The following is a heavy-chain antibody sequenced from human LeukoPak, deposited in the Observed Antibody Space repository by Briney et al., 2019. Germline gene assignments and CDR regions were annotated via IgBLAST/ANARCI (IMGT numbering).Heavy chain of an antibody. J-gene: IGHJ6*02. CDR1: GYTYTSYW. CDR2: SYPADSDT. V-gene: IGHV5-51*01. CDR3: VRVRGSTYYFYNIDV. Sequence: GESLKISCKGSGYTYTSYWIGWVRQMPGKGLGWLGVSYPADSDTKHSPSFQGQVTISADKSITTAYLQWSSLKASDTAMYYCVRVRGSTYYFYNIDVWGQGTTVTVSS. D-gene: IGHD3-10*01.